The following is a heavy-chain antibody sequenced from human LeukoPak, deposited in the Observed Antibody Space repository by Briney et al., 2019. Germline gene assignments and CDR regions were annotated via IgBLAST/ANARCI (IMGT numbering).Heavy chain of an antibody. CDR1: GGSISSGDYY. CDR3: AREVTIYAYGMDV. V-gene: IGHV4-30-4*01. D-gene: IGHD3-9*01. J-gene: IGHJ6*02. Sequence: SHTLSLTCTVSGGSISSGDYYCSWIRQPPGEGLEWIGYIYYSGSTYYNPSLKSRVTISVDTSKNQFSLKLRSVTAADTAVYYCAREVTIYAYGMDVWGQGTTVTVSS. CDR2: IYYSGST.